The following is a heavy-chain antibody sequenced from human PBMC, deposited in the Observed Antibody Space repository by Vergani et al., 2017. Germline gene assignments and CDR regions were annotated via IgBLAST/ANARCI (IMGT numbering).Heavy chain of an antibody. CDR2: FSGSGGST. CDR3: AAGTNSGYYYYYMDV. J-gene: IGHJ6*03. D-gene: IGHD6-13*01. Sequence: EVQLLESGGGLVQPGGSLRLSCAASGFTFSSYAMSWVRQAPGKGLEWVSAFSGSGGSTYYADSVKGRFTISRDNSKNTLYLQMNSLRAEDTAVYYCAAGTNSGYYYYYMDVWGKGTTVTVSS. CDR1: GFTFSSYA. V-gene: IGHV3-23*01.